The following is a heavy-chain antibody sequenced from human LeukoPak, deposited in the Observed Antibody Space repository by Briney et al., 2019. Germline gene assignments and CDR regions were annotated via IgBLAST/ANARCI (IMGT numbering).Heavy chain of an antibody. Sequence: PGGSLRLSCAASGFTFSSYGMHWVRQAPGKGLEWVAVIWYDGSNKYYADSVKGRFTISRDNSKNTLYLQMNSLRAEDTAVYYCARAGPYQLPPRPVDYWGQGTLVTVSS. CDR2: IWYDGSNK. CDR3: ARAGPYQLPPRPVDY. D-gene: IGHD2-2*01. J-gene: IGHJ4*02. V-gene: IGHV3-33*01. CDR1: GFTFSSYG.